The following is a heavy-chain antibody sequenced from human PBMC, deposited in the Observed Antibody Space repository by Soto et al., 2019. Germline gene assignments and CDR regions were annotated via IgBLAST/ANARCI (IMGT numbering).Heavy chain of an antibody. CDR3: ARDRCSGGSCYPGAFDI. CDR2: IGTAGDT. CDR1: GFTFSSYD. D-gene: IGHD2-15*01. J-gene: IGHJ3*02. Sequence: GGSPRLSCAASGFTFSSYDMHWVRQATGKGLEWVSAIGTAGDTYYPGSVKGRFTISRENAKNSLYLQMNSLRAGDTAVYYCARDRCSGGSCYPGAFDIWGQGTMVTVSS. V-gene: IGHV3-13*01.